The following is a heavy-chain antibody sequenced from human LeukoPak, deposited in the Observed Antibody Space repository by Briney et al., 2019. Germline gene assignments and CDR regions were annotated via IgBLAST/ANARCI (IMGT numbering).Heavy chain of an antibody. V-gene: IGHV4-59*01. CDR3: AKDFHISTVTTSHLHAFDI. CDR1: GGSISSYY. D-gene: IGHD4-17*01. J-gene: IGHJ3*02. Sequence: SETLSLTCTVSGGSISSYYWSWIRQPPGRGLEWIGSIYYSGTTNYNPSLKSRVTISVDTSKNQFSLKLSSVTAADTAVYYCAKDFHISTVTTSHLHAFDIWGQGTMVTVSS. CDR2: IYYSGTT.